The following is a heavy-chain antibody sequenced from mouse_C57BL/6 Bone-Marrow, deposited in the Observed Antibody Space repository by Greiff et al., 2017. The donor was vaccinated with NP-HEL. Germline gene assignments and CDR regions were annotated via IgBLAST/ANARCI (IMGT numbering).Heavy chain of an antibody. J-gene: IGHJ2*01. CDR1: GFTFSSYG. D-gene: IGHD3-3*01. CDR3: ARVPGLSYYFDY. V-gene: IGHV5-6*01. Sequence: DVQLQESGGDLVKPGGSLKLSCAASGFTFSSYGMSWVRQTPDKRLEWVATISSGGSYTYYPDSVKGRFTISRDNAKNTLYLQMSSLKSEDTAMYYCARVPGLSYYFDYWGQGTTLTVSS. CDR2: ISSGGSYT.